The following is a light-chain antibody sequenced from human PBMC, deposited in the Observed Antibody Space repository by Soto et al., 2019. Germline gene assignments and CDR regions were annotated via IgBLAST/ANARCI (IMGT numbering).Light chain of an antibody. Sequence: AIQMTQSPSSFSASTGDRVTFTCRASQGISDYLAWYQQKPGKAPKLLIYAASTLQSGVPSRFSSSRSGTNFTLTITYLQSEDFATYYCQQYYTYPPAFGGGTRVEIK. CDR2: AAS. V-gene: IGKV1-8*01. J-gene: IGKJ4*01. CDR3: QQYYTYPPA. CDR1: QGISDY.